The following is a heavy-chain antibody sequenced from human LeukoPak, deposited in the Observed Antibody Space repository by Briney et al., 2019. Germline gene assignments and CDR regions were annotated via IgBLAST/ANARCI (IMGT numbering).Heavy chain of an antibody. CDR2: MNPNSGNT. D-gene: IGHD5-24*01. J-gene: IGHJ6*03. V-gene: IGHV1-8*03. CDR3: ARGLEMATILYYYYYMDV. Sequence: ASVKVSCKASGYTFTSYDINWVRQATGQGLEWMGWMNPNSGNTGYAQKFQGRVTITRNTSISTAYMELSSLRSEDTAVYYCARGLEMATILYYYYYMDVWGKGTTVTVSS. CDR1: GYTFTSYD.